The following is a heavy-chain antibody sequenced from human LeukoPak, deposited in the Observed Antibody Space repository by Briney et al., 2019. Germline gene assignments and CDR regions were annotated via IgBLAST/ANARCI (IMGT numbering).Heavy chain of an antibody. D-gene: IGHD5-18*01. CDR3: AGGRAMVKFLDY. CDR1: GFTFSSYA. V-gene: IGHV3-30-3*01. J-gene: IGHJ4*02. CDR2: ISYDGSNK. Sequence: GGSLRLSCAASGFTFSSYAMHWVRQAPGKGLEWVAVISYDGSNKYYADSVKGRFTISRDNSKNTLYLQMNSLRAEDTAVYYCAGGRAMVKFLDYWGQGTLVTVSS.